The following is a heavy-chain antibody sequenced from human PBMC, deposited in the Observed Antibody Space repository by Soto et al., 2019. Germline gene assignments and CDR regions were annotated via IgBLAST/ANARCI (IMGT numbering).Heavy chain of an antibody. V-gene: IGHV4-4*07. J-gene: IGHJ5*02. CDR2: IHSSGST. D-gene: IGHD6-13*01. CDR1: GASMNSYH. CDR3: ARDQGVAAAGITWFDP. Sequence: SETLSLTCTVSGASMNSYHWSWIRQPAGKGLEWIGHIHSSGSTNYNPSLKSRVTMSVDTSKNQFSLRLMSLTAADTAVYYCARDQGVAAAGITWFDPWGQGSLVTAPQ.